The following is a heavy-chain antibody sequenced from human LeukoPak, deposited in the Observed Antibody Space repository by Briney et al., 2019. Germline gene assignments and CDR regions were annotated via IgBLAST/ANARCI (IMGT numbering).Heavy chain of an antibody. CDR3: ARAGGLRLALDY. Sequence: PSETLSLTCAVYGGSFSGYYWSWICQPPGKGLEWIGEINHSGSTNYNPSLKSRVTISVDTSKNQFSLKLSSVTAADTAVYYYARAGGLRLALDYWGQGTLVTVSS. V-gene: IGHV4-34*01. D-gene: IGHD3-16*01. CDR2: INHSGST. CDR1: GGSFSGYY. J-gene: IGHJ4*02.